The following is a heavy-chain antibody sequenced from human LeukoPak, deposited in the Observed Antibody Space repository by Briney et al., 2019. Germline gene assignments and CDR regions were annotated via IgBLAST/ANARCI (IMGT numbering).Heavy chain of an antibody. CDR3: AAPNYYDSSGYSDAFDI. D-gene: IGHD3-22*01. CDR1: GFTFSGSA. CDR2: IRGKANSYAT. V-gene: IGHV3-73*01. J-gene: IGHJ3*02. Sequence: TGGSLRLSCAASGFTFSGSAMHWVRQASGKGLEWVGRIRGKANSYATAYAASVKGRFTISRDDSKNTAYLQMNSLKTEDTAVYYCAAPNYYDSSGYSDAFDIWGQGTMVTVSS.